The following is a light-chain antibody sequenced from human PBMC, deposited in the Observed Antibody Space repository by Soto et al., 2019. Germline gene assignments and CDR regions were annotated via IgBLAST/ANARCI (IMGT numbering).Light chain of an antibody. J-gene: IGLJ1*01. V-gene: IGLV2-14*01. CDR1: SSDVGGYNY. Sequence: QSLLRQPTAVSGSPGHSITISCTGTSSDVGGYNYVSWYQLHPGKAPKLMVYEVSYRPSGVSSRFSGSKSADTDSLTISGLQAADEADYYCSSYASSTAYVFGTGNKVTV. CDR3: SSYASSTAYV. CDR2: EVS.